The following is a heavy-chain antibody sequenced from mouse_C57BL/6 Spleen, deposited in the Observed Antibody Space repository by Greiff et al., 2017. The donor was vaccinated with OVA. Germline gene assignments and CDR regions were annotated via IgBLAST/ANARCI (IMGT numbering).Heavy chain of an antibody. CDR1: GFSLTSYG. CDR3: ARERAYYSNYGYFDY. D-gene: IGHD2-5*01. CDR2: IWSGGST. Sequence: VKLQQSGPGLVQPSQSLSITCTVSGFSLTSYGVHWVRQSPGKGLEWLGVIWSGGSTDYNAAFISRLSISKDNSKSQVFFKMNSLQADDTAIYYCARERAYYSNYGYFDYWGQGTTLTVSS. V-gene: IGHV2-2*01. J-gene: IGHJ2*01.